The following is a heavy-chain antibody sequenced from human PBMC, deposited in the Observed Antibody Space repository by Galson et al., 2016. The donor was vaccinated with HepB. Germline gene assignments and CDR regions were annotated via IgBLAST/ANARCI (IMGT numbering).Heavy chain of an antibody. CDR3: ARDRLRALDY. Sequence: SVKVSCKASGVTFTRYAISWVRQAPGQGLEWLGGINPLFNTTNYAQKFRDRVTITADESTSTAYMELTSLGSDDTAVYYCARDRLRALDYWGQGTLVTVSS. J-gene: IGHJ4*02. D-gene: IGHD6-6*01. CDR1: GVTFTRYA. CDR2: INPLFNTT. V-gene: IGHV1-69*13.